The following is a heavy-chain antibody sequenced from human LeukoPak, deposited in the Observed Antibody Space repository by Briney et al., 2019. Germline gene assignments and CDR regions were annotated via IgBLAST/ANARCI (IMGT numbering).Heavy chain of an antibody. CDR2: IDHVGRT. CDR1: GGSFQSFY. J-gene: IGHJ6*03. Sequence: SETLSLTCAVYGGSFQSFYWAWVRQFPGRGLDWIGEIDHVGRTKYNPSLKSRLTISIDRSKNQFSLRLASVTAADTAVYFCARPIDCSSTICTGPMDVWGRGTTVTVSS. CDR3: ARPIDCSSTICTGPMDV. D-gene: IGHD2-2*01. V-gene: IGHV4-34*01.